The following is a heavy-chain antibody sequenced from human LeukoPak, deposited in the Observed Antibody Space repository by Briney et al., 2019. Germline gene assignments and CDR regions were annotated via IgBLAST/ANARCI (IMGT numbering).Heavy chain of an antibody. CDR3: ASSLPDNWNYLDY. Sequence: SQTLSLTCTVSGGSISSGDYYWSWIRQPPGKGLEWIGYIYYSGSTYYNPSLKSRVTISVDTSKNQFSLKLSSVTAADTAVYYCASSLPDNWNYLDYWGQGTLVTVSS. V-gene: IGHV4-30-4*08. J-gene: IGHJ4*02. D-gene: IGHD1-20*01. CDR1: GGSISSGDYY. CDR2: IYYSGST.